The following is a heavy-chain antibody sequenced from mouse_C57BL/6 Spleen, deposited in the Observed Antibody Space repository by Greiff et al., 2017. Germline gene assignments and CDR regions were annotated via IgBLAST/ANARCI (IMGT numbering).Heavy chain of an antibody. CDR1: GFTFSDYY. D-gene: IGHD2-4*01. CDR2: ISNGGGST. V-gene: IGHV5-12*01. CDR3: ARRRGIYYDYDVDY. J-gene: IGHJ2*01. Sequence: EVQLVESGGDLVQPGGSLKLSCAASGFTFSDYYMYWVRQTPEKRLEWVAYISNGGGSTYYPDTVKGRFTISRVNAKNTLYLQMSRLKSEDTAMYYCARRRGIYYDYDVDYWGQGTTLTVSS.